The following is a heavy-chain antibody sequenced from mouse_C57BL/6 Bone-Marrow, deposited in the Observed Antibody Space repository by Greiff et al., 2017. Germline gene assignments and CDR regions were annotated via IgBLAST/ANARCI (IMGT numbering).Heavy chain of an antibody. D-gene: IGHD2-5*01. V-gene: IGHV1-54*01. CDR2: INPGSGGT. CDR3: ARRAYYSNYREYFDY. CDR1: GYAFTNYL. J-gene: IGHJ2*01. Sequence: QVQLKESGAELVRPGTSVKVSCKASGYAFTNYLIEWVKQRPGQGLEWIGVINPGSGGTNYNEKFKGKATLTADKSSSTAYMQLSSLTSEDSAVYFCARRAYYSNYREYFDYWGQGTTLTVSS.